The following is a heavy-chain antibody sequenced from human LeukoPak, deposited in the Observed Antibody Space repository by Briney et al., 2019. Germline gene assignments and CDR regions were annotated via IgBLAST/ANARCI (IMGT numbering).Heavy chain of an antibody. Sequence: SETLSLTCTVSGGSTSSSSYYWGWIRQPPGKGLEWIGSIYYSGSTYYNPSLKSRVTISVDTSKNQFSLKLSSVTAADTAVYYCARGPSGSYDYWGQGTLVTVSS. D-gene: IGHD1-26*01. CDR2: IYYSGST. V-gene: IGHV4-39*07. CDR3: ARGPSGSYDY. J-gene: IGHJ4*02. CDR1: GGSTSSSSYY.